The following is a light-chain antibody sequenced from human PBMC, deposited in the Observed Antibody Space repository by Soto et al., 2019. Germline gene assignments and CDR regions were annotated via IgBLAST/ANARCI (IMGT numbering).Light chain of an antibody. CDR3: QQYGSSSWT. Sequence: EGVLTQSPGTLSLSPGERATLSCRASQSVSSSYLAWYQQKPGQAPRLLIYGTSSRATGIPDRFSGSGSGTDFTLTISRLEPEDFAVYYCQQYGSSSWTFGQGTK. J-gene: IGKJ1*01. CDR2: GTS. CDR1: QSVSSSY. V-gene: IGKV3-20*01.